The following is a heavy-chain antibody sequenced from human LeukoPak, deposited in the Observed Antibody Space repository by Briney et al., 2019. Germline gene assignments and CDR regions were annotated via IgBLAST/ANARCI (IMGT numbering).Heavy chain of an antibody. CDR3: ARDRYSYGF. D-gene: IGHD5-18*01. V-gene: IGHV4-39*02. J-gene: IGHJ4*02. CDR2: VYYDGSA. Sequence: SETLSLTCGVSGDSIRSSIYYWGWIRQPPGKGLEWIGSVYYDGSAYYNPSLKSRVTISVDTSKNQLSLKLSSVTAADTAVYYCARDRYSYGFWGQGILVTVSS. CDR1: GDSIRSSIYY.